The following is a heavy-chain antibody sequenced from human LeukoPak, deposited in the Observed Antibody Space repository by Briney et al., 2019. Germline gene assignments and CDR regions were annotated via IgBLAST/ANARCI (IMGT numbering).Heavy chain of an antibody. Sequence: ASVKVSCKASGYTFTGYYMHWVRQAPGQGLEWMGRINPNSGGTNHAQKFQGRVTMTRDTSISTAYMELSRLRSDDTAVYYCARAYSSSPFYNWFDPWGQGTLVTVSS. CDR2: INPNSGGT. CDR1: GYTFTGYY. CDR3: ARAYSSSPFYNWFDP. D-gene: IGHD6-6*01. V-gene: IGHV1-2*06. J-gene: IGHJ5*02.